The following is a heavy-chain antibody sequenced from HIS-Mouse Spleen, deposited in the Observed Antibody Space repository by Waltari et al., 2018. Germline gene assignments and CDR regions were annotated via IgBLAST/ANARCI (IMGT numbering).Heavy chain of an antibody. D-gene: IGHD6-13*01. V-gene: IGHV4-39*07. Sequence: QLQLQESGPGLVTPSETLSLTCTVSGGSISSSRYSLGRIRQPPGKGLEWIGSIYYSGSTYYNPSLKSRVTISVDTSKNQFSLKLSSVTAADTAVYYCAREIPYSSSWYDWYFDLWGRGTLVTVSS. CDR3: AREIPYSSSWYDWYFDL. CDR1: GGSISSSRYS. CDR2: IYYSGST. J-gene: IGHJ2*01.